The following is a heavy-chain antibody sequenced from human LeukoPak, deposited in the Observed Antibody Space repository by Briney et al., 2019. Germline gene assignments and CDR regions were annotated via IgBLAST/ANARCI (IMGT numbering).Heavy chain of an antibody. D-gene: IGHD2-2*01. Sequence: ASVKVSCKASGYTFTSYVTSRVRQAPGQGLEWMGWISAYNGNTNYAQKLQSRVTMTTDTSTSTAYMELRSLRSDDTAVYYCATSLGYCSSTSCSPNWFDPWGQGTLVTVSS. V-gene: IGHV1-18*01. CDR1: GYTFTSYV. CDR2: ISAYNGNT. CDR3: ATSLGYCSSTSCSPNWFDP. J-gene: IGHJ5*02.